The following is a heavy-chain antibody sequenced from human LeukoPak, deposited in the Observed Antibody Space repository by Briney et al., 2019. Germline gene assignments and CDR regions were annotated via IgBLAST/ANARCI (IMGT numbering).Heavy chain of an antibody. CDR2: IYYSGST. CDR1: GGSISSSSYY. Sequence: PSETLSLTCTVSGGSISSSSYYWGWIRQPPGTGLEWIGSIYYSGSTYYNPSLRSRVTISVDTSNNQFSLKLRSVTAADTAVFYCARHGPPKMVVAVPPPDLWGQGTLVTISS. J-gene: IGHJ5*02. CDR3: ARHGPPKMVVAVPPPDL. D-gene: IGHD2-15*01. V-gene: IGHV4-39*01.